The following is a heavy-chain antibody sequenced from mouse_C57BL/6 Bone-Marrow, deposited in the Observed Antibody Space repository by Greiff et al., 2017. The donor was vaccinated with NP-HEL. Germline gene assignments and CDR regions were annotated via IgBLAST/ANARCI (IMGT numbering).Heavy chain of an antibody. J-gene: IGHJ2*01. D-gene: IGHD1-2*01. CDR1: GYSITSGYY. V-gene: IGHV3-6*01. CDR2: ISYDGSN. CDR3: AREGDYDGWDFDY. Sequence: EVKLMESGPGLVKPSQSLSLTCSVTGYSITSGYYWNWIRQFPGNKLEWMGYISYDGSNNYNPSLKNRISITRDTAKNQVVMKLKSVTTEDTATYYCAREGDYDGWDFDYWGQGTTLTVSS.